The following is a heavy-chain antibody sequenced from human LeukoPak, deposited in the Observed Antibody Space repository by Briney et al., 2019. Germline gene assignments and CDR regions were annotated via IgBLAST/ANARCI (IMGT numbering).Heavy chain of an antibody. CDR1: GGTFIIDA. CDR3: ARCSRGYSYGSFDY. J-gene: IGHJ4*02. V-gene: IGHV1-69*17. D-gene: IGHD5-18*01. Sequence: SVTVSFKASGGTFIIDAISWVRQAPGEGGEGMGGIIPIFGIANYAQKFQGRVTITADKSTCTAYIELSSLRSEDTAVYYCARCSRGYSYGSFDYWGQGTLVTVSS. CDR2: IIPIFGIA.